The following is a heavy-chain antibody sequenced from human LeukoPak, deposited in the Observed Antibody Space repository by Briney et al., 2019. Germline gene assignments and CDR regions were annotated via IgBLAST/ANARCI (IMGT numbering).Heavy chain of an antibody. D-gene: IGHD6-19*01. Sequence: QPGRSLRLSCAASGFTFDDYAMHWIRQAPGKGLEWVSGISWSSGSIGYADSVKGRFTISRDNAKNSLYLQMNSLRAEDTALYYCAKGGAAYSSGWYTDYWGQGTLVTVSS. CDR1: GFTFDDYA. CDR3: AKGGAAYSSGWYTDY. V-gene: IGHV3-9*01. CDR2: ISWSSGSI. J-gene: IGHJ4*02.